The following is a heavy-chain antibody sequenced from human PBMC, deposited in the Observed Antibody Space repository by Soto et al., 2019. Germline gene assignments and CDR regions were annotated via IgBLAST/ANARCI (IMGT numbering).Heavy chain of an antibody. V-gene: IGHV3-7*01. CDR3: AREYEQAEPYNYYYYYGMDV. CDR2: IKQDGSKK. CDR1: GFTFSSYW. D-gene: IGHD3-16*01. Sequence: GGSLRLSCAASGFTFSSYWMSWVRQAPGKGLEWVANIKQDGSKKYYVDSVKGRFTISRDNAKNSLYLQMNSLRAEDTAVYYCAREYEQAEPYNYYYYYGMDVWGQGTTVTVSS. J-gene: IGHJ6*02.